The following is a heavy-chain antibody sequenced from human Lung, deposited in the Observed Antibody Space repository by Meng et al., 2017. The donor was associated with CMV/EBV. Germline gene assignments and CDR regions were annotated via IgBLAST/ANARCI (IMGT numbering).Heavy chain of an antibody. CDR3: ARGPRYCSSTSCYSYYFDY. D-gene: IGHD2-2*01. Sequence: FTNYDINWVRQATGQGLEWMGWMNPNSGNTGYAQKFQGRVTMTRNTSISTAHMELSSLRSEDTAVYYCARGPRYCSSTSCYSYYFDYWGQGTLVTVSS. CDR1: FTNYD. CDR2: MNPNSGNT. J-gene: IGHJ4*02. V-gene: IGHV1-8*01.